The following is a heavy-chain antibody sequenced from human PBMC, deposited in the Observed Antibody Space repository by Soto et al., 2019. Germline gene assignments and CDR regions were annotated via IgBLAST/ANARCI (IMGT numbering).Heavy chain of an antibody. J-gene: IGHJ6*03. Sequence: EVQLVESGGGLVQPGRSLRLSCAASGFTLDDYAMHWVRQAPGKGLEWVSGISWNSGSIGYADSVKGRFTISRDNAKNSLYLQMNSLRAEDTALYYCAKDAKLYYYYYMDVWGKGTTVTVSS. CDR1: GFTLDDYA. V-gene: IGHV3-9*01. CDR2: ISWNSGSI. CDR3: AKDAKLYYYYYMDV.